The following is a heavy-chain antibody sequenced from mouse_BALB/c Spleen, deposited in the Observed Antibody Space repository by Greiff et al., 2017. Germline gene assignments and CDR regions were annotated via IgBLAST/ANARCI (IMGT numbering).Heavy chain of an antibody. J-gene: IGHJ4*01. CDR2: IWGDGST. Sequence: VKLVESGPGLVAPSQSLSITCTVSGFSLTGYGVNWVRQPPGKGLEWLGMIWGDGSTDYNSAHKSRLSISKDNPKSQVFLKMNSLQTDDTARDYCTRDRAYYDNIYAMDYWGQGTSVTVSS. V-gene: IGHV2-6-7*01. CDR1: GFSLTGYG. CDR3: TRDRAYYDNIYAMDY. D-gene: IGHD2-10*01.